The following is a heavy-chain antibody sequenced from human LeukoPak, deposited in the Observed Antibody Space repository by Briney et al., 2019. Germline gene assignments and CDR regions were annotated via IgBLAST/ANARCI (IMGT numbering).Heavy chain of an antibody. Sequence: GGSLRLSCEGSGFTFSNYWMTWVRQAPEKGLEWVSYISSSSSTIYYADSVKGRFTISRDNAKNSLYLQMNSLRAEDTAVYYCVRAEEYSSSIDAFDIWGQGTMVTVSS. V-gene: IGHV3-48*01. J-gene: IGHJ3*02. CDR2: ISSSSSTI. CDR3: VRAEEYSSSIDAFDI. D-gene: IGHD6-6*01. CDR1: GFTFSNYW.